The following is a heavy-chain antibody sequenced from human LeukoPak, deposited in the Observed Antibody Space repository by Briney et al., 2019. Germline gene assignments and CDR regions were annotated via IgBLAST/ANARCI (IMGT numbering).Heavy chain of an antibody. V-gene: IGHV3-9*01. CDR1: GFTFDDYA. CDR2: ISWNSGSI. Sequence: GGSLRLSCAASGFTFDDYAMHWVRQAPGKGLEWVSGISWNSGSIGYADSVKGRFTISRDNAKNSLYLQMNSLRAEDTALYYCAKDISFDWGYSYGWFDPWGQGTLVTVSS. D-gene: IGHD5-18*01. J-gene: IGHJ5*02. CDR3: AKDISFDWGYSYGWFDP.